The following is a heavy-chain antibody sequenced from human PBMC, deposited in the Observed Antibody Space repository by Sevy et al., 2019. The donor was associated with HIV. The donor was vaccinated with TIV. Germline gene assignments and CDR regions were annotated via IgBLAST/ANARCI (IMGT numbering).Heavy chain of an antibody. D-gene: IGHD4-17*01. CDR2: ISNSGTTI. Sequence: GGSLTLSCAASGFSFSSYEMNWVRHAPGKGLEWVSYISNSGTTISYSDSVRDRFTISRDNARNLLYLQMNSLRAEDTAVYYCARDLPPSATTVAHFDCWGQGTLVTVSS. V-gene: IGHV3-48*03. CDR1: GFSFSSYE. CDR3: ARDLPPSATTVAHFDC. J-gene: IGHJ4*02.